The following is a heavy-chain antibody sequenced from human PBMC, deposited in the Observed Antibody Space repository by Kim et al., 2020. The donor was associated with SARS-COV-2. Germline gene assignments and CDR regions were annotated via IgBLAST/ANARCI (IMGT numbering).Heavy chain of an antibody. Sequence: SETLSLTCTVSGGSISSYYWSWIRQPPGKGLEWIGYIYYSGSTNYNPSLKSRVTISVDTSKNQFSLKLSSVTAADTAVYYCARLGGRRGSSWHPNYYYGMDVWGQGTTVTVSS. D-gene: IGHD6-13*01. CDR1: GGSISSYY. CDR2: IYYSGST. V-gene: IGHV4-59*08. CDR3: ARLGGRRGSSWHPNYYYGMDV. J-gene: IGHJ6*02.